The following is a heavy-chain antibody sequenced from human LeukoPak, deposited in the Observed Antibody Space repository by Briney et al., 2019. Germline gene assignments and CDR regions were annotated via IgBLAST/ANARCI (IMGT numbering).Heavy chain of an antibody. CDR3: AKDSEAWQWLVLNY. V-gene: IGHV3-23*01. CDR2: INGSGGST. D-gene: IGHD6-19*01. J-gene: IGHJ4*02. CDR1: GFTFSSYA. Sequence: QPGGSLRLSCAASGFTFSSYAMSWVRQAPGKGLEWVSAINGSGGSTYYADSVKGRFTISRDNSKNTLYLQMNSLRAEDTAVYYCAKDSEAWQWLVLNYWGQGTLVTVSS.